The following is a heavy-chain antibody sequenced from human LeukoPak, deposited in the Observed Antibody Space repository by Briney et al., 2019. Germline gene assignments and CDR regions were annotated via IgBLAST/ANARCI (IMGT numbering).Heavy chain of an antibody. Sequence: PSEALSLTCTVSGDSISSGSYYWSWIRQPAGKGLEWIGRIYTSESTNYNPSLKSRVTISVDTSKNQFSLKLSSVTAADTAVYYCARVGGDSSFYYYYMDVWGKGTTVTVSS. CDR2: IYTSEST. J-gene: IGHJ6*03. CDR1: GDSISSGSYY. V-gene: IGHV4-61*02. D-gene: IGHD3-22*01. CDR3: ARVGGDSSFYYYYMDV.